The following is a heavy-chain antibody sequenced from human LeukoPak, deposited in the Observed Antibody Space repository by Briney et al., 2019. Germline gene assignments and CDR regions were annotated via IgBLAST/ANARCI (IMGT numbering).Heavy chain of an antibody. D-gene: IGHD3-9*01. V-gene: IGHV1-18*01. CDR3: ARVPRDNYDILTGYYPYYSDY. CDR1: GYTFTSYG. J-gene: IGHJ4*02. CDR2: ISAYNGNT. Sequence: ASVKVSCKASGYTFTSYGISWVRQAPGQGLEWMGWISAYNGNTNYAQKLQGRVTMTTDTSTSTAYMELRSLRSDDTAVYYCARVPRDNYDILTGYYPYYSDYWGQGTLVTVSS.